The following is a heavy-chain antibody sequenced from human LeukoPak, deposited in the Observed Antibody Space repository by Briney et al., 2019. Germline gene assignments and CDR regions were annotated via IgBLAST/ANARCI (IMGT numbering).Heavy chain of an antibody. D-gene: IGHD3-3*01. Sequence: GGSLRLSCAASGFTFSSYGMHWVRQAPGKGLEWVANIKQDGSEKYYVDSVKGRFTISRDNAKNSLYLQMNSLRAEDTAVYYCARALGLEWLYAPYNWFDPWGQGTLVTVSS. J-gene: IGHJ5*02. CDR3: ARALGLEWLYAPYNWFDP. CDR2: IKQDGSEK. CDR1: GFTFSSYG. V-gene: IGHV3-7*01.